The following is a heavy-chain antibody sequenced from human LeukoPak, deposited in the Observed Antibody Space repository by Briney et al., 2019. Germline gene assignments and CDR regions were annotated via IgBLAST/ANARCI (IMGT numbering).Heavy chain of an antibody. V-gene: IGHV4-31*03. Sequence: SETLSLTCTVSGGSISSGGYYWSWIRQHPGKGLEWIGYTYYSGSTYYNPSLKSRVTISVDTSKNQFSLKLSSVTAADTAVYYCPRGPIQLWLRNWFDPWGQGPLVTVSS. CDR2: TYYSGST. J-gene: IGHJ5*02. D-gene: IGHD5-18*01. CDR3: PRGPIQLWLRNWFDP. CDR1: GGSISSGGYY.